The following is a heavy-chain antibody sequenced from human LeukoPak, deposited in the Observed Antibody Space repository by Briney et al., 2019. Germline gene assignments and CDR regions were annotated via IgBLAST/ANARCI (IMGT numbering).Heavy chain of an antibody. J-gene: IGHJ3*02. CDR3: AILVGVLTGPDAFDI. V-gene: IGHV1-18*01. CDR2: INAYNGNT. Sequence: GASVKVSCKASGYTFTSYGISWVRQAPGQGLEWMGWINAYNGNTNYAQKLQGRVTMTTDTSTSTAYMELRSLRSDDTAVYYCAILVGVLTGPDAFDIWGQGTMVTVSS. D-gene: IGHD3-9*01. CDR1: GYTFTSYG.